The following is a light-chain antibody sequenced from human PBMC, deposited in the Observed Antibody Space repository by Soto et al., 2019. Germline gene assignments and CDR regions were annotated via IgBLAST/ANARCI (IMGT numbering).Light chain of an antibody. Sequence: QLVLTQSPSASTSLGASVKLTCTLSSGDSSYAIAWHKQQPEKGPRYLMKLDSDGSHTKGDAIPDRFSGSSSGAERYLTISSLQSEDEADYYCQTWGTGIHVVFGGGTQLTV. V-gene: IGLV4-69*01. CDR2: LDSDGSH. J-gene: IGLJ2*01. CDR1: SGDSSYA. CDR3: QTWGTGIHVV.